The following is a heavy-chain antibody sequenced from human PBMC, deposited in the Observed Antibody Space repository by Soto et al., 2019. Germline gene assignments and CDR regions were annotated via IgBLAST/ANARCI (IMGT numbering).Heavy chain of an antibody. Sequence: ASVKVSCKASGYIFTGYYIHWVRQAPGQGLEWMGWLNPSSGDTNYAQNFQGRVTMTRDTSISTAYMELSRLRSDDTAVYYCARGGPRVTTYSDYWGQGTMGIVSA. D-gene: IGHD4-17*01. CDR1: GYIFTGYY. J-gene: IGHJ4*02. CDR3: ARGGPRVTTYSDY. CDR2: LNPSSGDT. V-gene: IGHV1-2*02.